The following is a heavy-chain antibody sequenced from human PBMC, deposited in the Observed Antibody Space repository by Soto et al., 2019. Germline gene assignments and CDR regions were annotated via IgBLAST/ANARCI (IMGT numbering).Heavy chain of an antibody. D-gene: IGHD2-21*01. J-gene: IGHJ5*02. CDR1: GFTFNTYD. CDR2: ITTSSAYI. Sequence: EVQLVESGGGLVKPGGSLRLSCAASGFTFNTYDMNWVRQAPGKVLEWVSSITTSSAYIYYVESLRGRITISRDNDKNSLFLLMNCLRPENTSVYYYVRLGTVRLLRHNWFYTWGQGTLVTVAS. CDR3: VRLGTVRLLRHNWFYT. V-gene: IGHV3-21*01.